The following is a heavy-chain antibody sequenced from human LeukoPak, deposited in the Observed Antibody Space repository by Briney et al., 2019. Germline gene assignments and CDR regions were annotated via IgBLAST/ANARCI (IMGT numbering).Heavy chain of an antibody. CDR1: GFTVSSNY. CDR2: IYSGGST. V-gene: IGHV3-53*01. Sequence: AGGSLRLSCAASGFTVSSNYMSWVRQAPGKGLEWVSVIYSGGSTYYADSVKGRFTISRDNSKNTLYLQMNSLRAEDTAVYYCARSYSAYYFDYWGQGTLVTVSS. CDR3: ARSYSAYYFDY. J-gene: IGHJ4*02. D-gene: IGHD3-10*01.